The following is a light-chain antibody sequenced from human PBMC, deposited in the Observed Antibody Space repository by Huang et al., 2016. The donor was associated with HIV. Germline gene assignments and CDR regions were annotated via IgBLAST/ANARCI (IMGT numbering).Light chain of an antibody. Sequence: DIQMTQSPFSLSAFVGDRVIITCRASQAVGHYLAWFQQKPGKAPKSLIFSASNLQSGVPSRFSGSGSGTDFTLTISSLQPEDFATYYCQQYNSYPVTFGQGTRLDI. J-gene: IGKJ5*01. CDR2: SAS. CDR3: QQYNSYPVT. CDR1: QAVGHY. V-gene: IGKV1-16*01.